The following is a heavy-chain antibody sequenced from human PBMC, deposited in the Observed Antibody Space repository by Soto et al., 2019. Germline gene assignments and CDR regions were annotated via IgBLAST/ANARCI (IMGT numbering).Heavy chain of an antibody. CDR2: IKQDGSEK. D-gene: IGHD6-13*01. V-gene: IGHV3-7*05. CDR1: GFTFSSYW. Sequence: PGGSLRLSCAASGFTFSSYWMSWVRQAPGKGLEWVANIKQDGSEKYYVDSVKGRFTISRDNAKNSLYLQMNSLRAEDTAVYYCALGFPGIAAAGTGGMDVWGQGTTVTFFS. J-gene: IGHJ6*02. CDR3: ALGFPGIAAAGTGGMDV.